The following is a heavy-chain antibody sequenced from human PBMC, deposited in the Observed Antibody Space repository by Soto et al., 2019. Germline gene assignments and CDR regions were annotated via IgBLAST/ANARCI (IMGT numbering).Heavy chain of an antibody. D-gene: IGHD4-17*01. CDR2: IGGRGGST. Sequence: EVQLLESGGGLVQPGGSLRLSCAASGFTFSTYALNWVRQAPGKGLEWVSAIGGRGGSTYFADSVKGRFSISRDSSKNTRYLQMNSLRAEDTAVYYCAKDGYGDRPYYFDYWGQGTLVTVSS. J-gene: IGHJ4*02. CDR3: AKDGYGDRPYYFDY. CDR1: GFTFSTYA. V-gene: IGHV3-23*01.